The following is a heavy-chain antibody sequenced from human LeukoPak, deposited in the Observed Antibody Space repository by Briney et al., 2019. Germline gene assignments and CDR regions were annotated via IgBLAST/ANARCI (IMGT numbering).Heavy chain of an antibody. V-gene: IGHV4-39*01. J-gene: IGHJ4*02. D-gene: IGHD6-6*01. CDR1: GDSLYY. Sequence: SETLSLTCTVSGDSLYYWGWIRQPPGKGLEWIGSVYSTGHTNYNLSLKSRVTMSIDTSKNQLSLKLTSVTAADTAVYYCARHRIIAAIGAFDYWGQGTLVTVSS. CDR3: ARHRIIAAIGAFDY. CDR2: VYSTGHT.